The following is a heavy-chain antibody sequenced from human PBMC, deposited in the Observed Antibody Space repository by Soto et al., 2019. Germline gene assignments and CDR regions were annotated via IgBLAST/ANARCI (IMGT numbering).Heavy chain of an antibody. CDR1: GGSFSGYY. V-gene: IGHV4-34*01. CDR3: ARGPDQLPLGYCSGGSCYEEDY. D-gene: IGHD2-15*01. J-gene: IGHJ4*02. CDR2: INHSGST. Sequence: SETLSLTCAVYGGSFSGYYWSWIRQPPGKGLEWIGEINHSGSTNYNPSLKSRVTISVDTSKNQFSLKLGSVTAADTAVYYCARGPDQLPLGYCSGGSCYEEDYWGQGTLVTVSS.